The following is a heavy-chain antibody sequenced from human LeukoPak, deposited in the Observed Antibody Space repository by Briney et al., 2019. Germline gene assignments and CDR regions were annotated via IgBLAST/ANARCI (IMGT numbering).Heavy chain of an antibody. J-gene: IGHJ6*03. D-gene: IGHD3-3*02. V-gene: IGHV3-48*01. CDR3: ARDLGLLERFYYYYYMDV. CDR2: ISSSSTI. Sequence: PGGSLRLSCAASGFTFSSYSMNWVRQAPGKGLEWVSYISSSSTIYYADSVKGRFTISRDNAKNSLYLQMNSLRAEDTAVYYCARDLGLLERFYYYYYMDVWGKGTTVTVS. CDR1: GFTFSSYS.